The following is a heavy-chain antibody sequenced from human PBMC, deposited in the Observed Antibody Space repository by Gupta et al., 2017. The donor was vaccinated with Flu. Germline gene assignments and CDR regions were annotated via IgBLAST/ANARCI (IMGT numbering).Heavy chain of an antibody. J-gene: IGHJ4*02. CDR2: IKTKADGGTT. D-gene: IGHD6-13*01. CDR3: TTDHRRFGSSCFFY. Sequence: EVQLVESGGGLVKPGGSLRLSCAASGFTFSNTWMSWVRQAPGKGLEWVGRIKTKADGGTTEYAAPVKGRFTISRDDSRNTLYLQMNSLKTEDTAIYYCTTDHRRFGSSCFFYWGPGALVSVSS. CDR1: GFTFSNTW. V-gene: IGHV3-15*01.